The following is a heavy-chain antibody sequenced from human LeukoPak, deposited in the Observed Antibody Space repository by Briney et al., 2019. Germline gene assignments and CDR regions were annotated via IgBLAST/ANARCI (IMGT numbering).Heavy chain of an antibody. CDR2: TYYRSKWYN. D-gene: IGHD6-13*01. CDR1: GDRLSSNSAA. J-gene: IGHJ3*02. Sequence: SQTLSLTCAISGDRLSSNSAAWNWIRQSPSRGLEWLGRTYYRSKWYNDYAVSVKSRITINPDTSKNQFSLQLNSVTPEDTAVYYCARGPSFGAAAASDTDAFDIWGQGTMVTVSS. V-gene: IGHV6-1*01. CDR3: ARGPSFGAAAASDTDAFDI.